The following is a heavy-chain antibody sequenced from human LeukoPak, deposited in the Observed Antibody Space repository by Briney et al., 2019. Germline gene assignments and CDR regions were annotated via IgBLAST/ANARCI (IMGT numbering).Heavy chain of an antibody. CDR1: GGSIGAYY. CDR3: ARLSPVGTGGQWYFDV. Sequence: SSETLSLTCSVSGGSIGAYYWSWIRQPPGKGLEWIGYVYNSGITDYSPSLKSRGTISVDTFKIQFSLKLSSVTAADTAVYYCARLSPVGTGGQWYFDVWGRGALVTVSS. D-gene: IGHD2-8*02. CDR2: VYNSGIT. V-gene: IGHV4-59*08. J-gene: IGHJ2*01.